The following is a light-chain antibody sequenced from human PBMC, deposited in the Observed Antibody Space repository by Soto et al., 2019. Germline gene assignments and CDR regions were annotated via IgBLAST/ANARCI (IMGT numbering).Light chain of an antibody. J-gene: IGKJ2*01. CDR2: DAS. Sequence: DIQMTQSPSTLSASVGGRVTITCRASQSISSWLAWYQQKPGKVPKLLIYDASSLESGVPSRFSGSGSGTEFTLTISSLQPDDFATYYCQQYNSYSYTFGQGTKLEIK. CDR1: QSISSW. CDR3: QQYNSYSYT. V-gene: IGKV1-5*01.